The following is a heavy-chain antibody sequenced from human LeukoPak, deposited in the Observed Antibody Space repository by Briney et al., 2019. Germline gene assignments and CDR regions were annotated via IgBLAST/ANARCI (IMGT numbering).Heavy chain of an antibody. J-gene: IGHJ4*02. Sequence: SETLSLTCTVSGGSMNTNNYYWGWIRQPPGKGLEWIGSVYYSGTTYYNPSLKSRVTISADTSKNRFSLKLRSVTAADTAVYYCARLKGRLWFHFDYWGQGTLVTVSS. CDR2: VYYSGTT. D-gene: IGHD5-18*01. CDR3: ARLKGRLWFHFDY. V-gene: IGHV4-39*01. CDR1: GGSMNTNNYY.